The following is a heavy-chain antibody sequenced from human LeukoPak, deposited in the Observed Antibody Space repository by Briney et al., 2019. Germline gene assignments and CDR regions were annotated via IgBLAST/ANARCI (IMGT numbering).Heavy chain of an antibody. V-gene: IGHV5-51*01. J-gene: IGHJ3*01. CDR1: GYRFNAYW. CDR3: ARPNITSYYDSRGYDAFDV. D-gene: IGHD3-22*01. Sequence: GESLKISCKGSGYRFNAYWIARVRQMPGKGLEWMGIIYLDDSDTRYSPSFQGQVTISADKSVRTAYLQWSSLKASDTAMYYCARPNITSYYDSRGYDAFDVWGQGTMVTVSS. CDR2: IYLDDSDT.